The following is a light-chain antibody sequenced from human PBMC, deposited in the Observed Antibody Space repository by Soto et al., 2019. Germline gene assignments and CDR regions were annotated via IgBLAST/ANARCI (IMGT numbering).Light chain of an antibody. J-gene: IGLJ1*01. Sequence: QSVLTQPAAVSGSPGQSISVSCTGSSSDVGGYDFVSWYRQYPGQAPKILIYEVTHRPSGVPDRFSGSKSGNTASLTISGLQADDAADYYCSSYTITSSPVFGPGTKVTVL. CDR3: SSYTITSSPV. CDR2: EVT. V-gene: IGLV2-14*01. CDR1: SSDVGGYDF.